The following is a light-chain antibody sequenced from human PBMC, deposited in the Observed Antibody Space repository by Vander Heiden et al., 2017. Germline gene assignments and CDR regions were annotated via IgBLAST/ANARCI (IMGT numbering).Light chain of an antibody. CDR2: YND. Sequence: QSVLAQPPSASGTPGQSVTISCYGRGSNIARNTVNWYQQLPGAAPRLLIYYNDQRPSGVPDRLSGSKSGTSASLAISGLQSEDEADYYCTSWDNSLNARVFGGGTKLTVL. CDR3: TSWDNSLNARV. J-gene: IGLJ3*02. CDR1: GSNIARNT. V-gene: IGLV1-44*01.